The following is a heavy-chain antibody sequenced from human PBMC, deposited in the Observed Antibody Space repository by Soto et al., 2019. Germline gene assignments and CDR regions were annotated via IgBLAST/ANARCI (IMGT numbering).Heavy chain of an antibody. CDR3: AAPNYDILTGTGYYGMDV. J-gene: IGHJ6*02. D-gene: IGHD3-9*01. CDR2: IVVGSGNT. V-gene: IGHV1-58*01. Sequence: SVKVSCKASGFTFTSSAVQWVRQARGQRLEWIGWIVVGSGNTNYAQKFQERVTITRDMSTSTAYMELSSLRSEDTAVYYCAAPNYDILTGTGYYGMDVWGQGTTVTVSS. CDR1: GFTFTSSA.